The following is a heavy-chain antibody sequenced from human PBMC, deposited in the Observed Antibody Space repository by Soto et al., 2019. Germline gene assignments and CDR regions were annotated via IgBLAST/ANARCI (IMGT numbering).Heavy chain of an antibody. J-gene: IGHJ4*02. Sequence: SETLSLTCTVSGGSISSSNFYWGWIRQPPGKGLEWIGYIYYSGNTNYNPSLRGRVTISVDTSKNQFSLKVNSVTAADTAVYYCARRAFGRFDSWGQGTLVTVSS. CDR1: GGSISSSNFY. CDR3: ARRAFGRFDS. D-gene: IGHD1-26*01. V-gene: IGHV4-61*05. CDR2: IYYSGNT.